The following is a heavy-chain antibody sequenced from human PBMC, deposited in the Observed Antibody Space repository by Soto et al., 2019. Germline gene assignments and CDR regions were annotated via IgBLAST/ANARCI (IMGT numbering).Heavy chain of an antibody. CDR1: GFTFTSSA. J-gene: IGHJ3*02. CDR3: AAVDSSGWYDSVGAFDI. CDR2: IVVGSGNK. D-gene: IGHD6-19*01. Sequence: SVKVSCKASGFTFTSSAVQWVRQARGQRLEWIGWIVVGSGNKNYAQKFQERVTITRDMSTSTAYMELSSLRSEDTAVYYCAAVDSSGWYDSVGAFDIWGQGTMVTVSS. V-gene: IGHV1-58*01.